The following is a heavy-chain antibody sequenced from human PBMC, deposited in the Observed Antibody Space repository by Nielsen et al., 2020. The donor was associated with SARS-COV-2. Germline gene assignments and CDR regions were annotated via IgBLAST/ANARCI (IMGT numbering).Heavy chain of an antibody. Sequence: GESLKISCAASGFTFNNYGMYWVRQAPGKGLEWVAVIWYDGSNKYYADSVKGRFTISRDNSKNTLYLQMNSLRAEDTAVYYCARDQEGYYGSGSYEGDDYYYYYGMDVWGQGTTVTVSS. D-gene: IGHD3-10*01. CDR1: GFTFNNYG. CDR3: ARDQEGYYGSGSYEGDDYYYYYGMDV. CDR2: IWYDGSNK. J-gene: IGHJ6*02. V-gene: IGHV3-33*07.